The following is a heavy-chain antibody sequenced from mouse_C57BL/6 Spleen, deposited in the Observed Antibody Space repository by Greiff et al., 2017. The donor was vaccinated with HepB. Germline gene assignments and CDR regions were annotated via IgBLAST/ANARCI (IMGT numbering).Heavy chain of an antibody. Sequence: QVQLQQPGAELVKPGASVKLSCKASGYTFTSYWMQWVKQRPGQGLEWIGEIDPSDSYTNYNQKFKGKATLTVDTSSSTAYMQRSSLTSEDSAVYYCARSGTTVDYWGQGTTLTVSS. D-gene: IGHD1-1*01. J-gene: IGHJ2*01. V-gene: IGHV1-50*01. CDR2: IDPSDSYT. CDR1: GYTFTSYW. CDR3: ARSGTTVDY.